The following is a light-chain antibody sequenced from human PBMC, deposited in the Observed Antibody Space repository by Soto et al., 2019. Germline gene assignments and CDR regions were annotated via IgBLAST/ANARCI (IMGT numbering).Light chain of an antibody. V-gene: IGKV2-28*01. J-gene: IGKJ4*01. CDR2: LGS. CDR1: QSLLYSTGYNY. Sequence: DIVMTQSPLSLPVTPGEPASISCRSSQSLLYSTGYNYLDWYLQKPGQSPQLLIYLGSNRASGVPDRFSGSGSGTDFTLRISRVEAEDVGVYYCMQALQTPRTFGGGTKVEIK. CDR3: MQALQTPRT.